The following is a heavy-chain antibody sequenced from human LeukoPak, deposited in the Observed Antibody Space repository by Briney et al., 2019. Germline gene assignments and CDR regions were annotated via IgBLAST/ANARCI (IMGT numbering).Heavy chain of an antibody. CDR3: AKAPPRRTTGDYYYYGMDV. V-gene: IGHV3-23*01. D-gene: IGHD2-2*01. CDR1: GFTFSSYA. J-gene: IGHJ6*02. CDR2: ISGSGGST. Sequence: GGSLRLSCAASGFTFSSYATSWVRQAPGKGLEWVSAISGSGGSTYYADSVKGRFTISRDNSKNTLYLQMNSLRAEDTAVYYCAKAPPRRTTGDYYYYGMDVWGQGTTVTVSS.